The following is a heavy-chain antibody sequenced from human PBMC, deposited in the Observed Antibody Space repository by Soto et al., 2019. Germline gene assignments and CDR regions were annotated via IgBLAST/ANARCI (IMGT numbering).Heavy chain of an antibody. V-gene: IGHV3-23*01. CDR1: GFTFSSYA. D-gene: IGHD3-3*01. CDR2: ISGSGGST. CDR3: AKARGGFFWPIFDY. Sequence: PGGSLRLSCAASGFTFSSYAMSWVRQAPGKGLEWVSAISGSGGSTYYADSVKGRFTISRDNSKNALYLQMSSLRAEDTAVYYCAKARGGFFWPIFDYWGKGTLVTFP. J-gene: IGHJ4*02.